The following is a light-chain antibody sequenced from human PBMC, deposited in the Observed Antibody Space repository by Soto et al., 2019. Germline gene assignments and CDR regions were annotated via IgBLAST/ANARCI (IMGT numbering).Light chain of an antibody. Sequence: EIVLTQSPGTLSLSPGERATLSCRASQSVSSNYVAWYQQKPGQAPRLLIYGASSRATGIPDRFSGSGSGTDFTLTISGLEPEDFAVYYCQHYGRSSYTFGQGTKLEIK. CDR1: QSVSSNY. J-gene: IGKJ2*01. CDR2: GAS. CDR3: QHYGRSSYT. V-gene: IGKV3-20*01.